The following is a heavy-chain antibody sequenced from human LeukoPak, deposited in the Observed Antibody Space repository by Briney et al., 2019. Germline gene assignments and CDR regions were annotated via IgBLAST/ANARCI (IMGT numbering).Heavy chain of an antibody. V-gene: IGHV4-34*01. J-gene: IGHJ4*02. CDR2: INHSGST. CDR3: ARRGKLLWFGEFLKYFDY. CDR1: GGSFSGYC. Sequence: SETLSLTCAVYGGSFSGYCWSWIRQPPGKGLEWIGEINHSGSTNYNPSLKSRVTISVDTSKNQFSLKLSSVTAADTAVYYCARRGKLLWFGEFLKYFDYWGQGTLVTVSS. D-gene: IGHD3-10*01.